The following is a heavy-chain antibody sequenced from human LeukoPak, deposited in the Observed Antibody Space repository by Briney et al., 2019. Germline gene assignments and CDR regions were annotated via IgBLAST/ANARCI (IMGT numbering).Heavy chain of an antibody. CDR2: IYYSGST. CDR3: AREGRDIVVVVGSYGMDV. J-gene: IGHJ6*02. Sequence: PSETLSLTCTVSGGSISSSSYYWGWIRQPPGKGLEWIGSIYYSGSTYYNPSLKSRVTISVDTSKNQFSLKLSSVTAADTAVYYCAREGRDIVVVVGSYGMDVWGQGTTVTVSS. CDR1: GGSISSSSYY. V-gene: IGHV4-39*07. D-gene: IGHD2-15*01.